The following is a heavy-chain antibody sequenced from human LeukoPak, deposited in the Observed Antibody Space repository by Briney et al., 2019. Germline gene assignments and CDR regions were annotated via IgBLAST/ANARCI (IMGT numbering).Heavy chain of an antibody. CDR2: INPNSGAT. Sequence: ASAKVSCKPSGYTFTGYYIHWVRQAPGQGFEWMGWINPNSGATNYAQKFQGRVAMTWDTSISTAYMELSGLTYDDAAVYHCARGITISGSGMFDYWGQGTLVTVSS. D-gene: IGHD3-9*01. V-gene: IGHV1-2*02. J-gene: IGHJ4*02. CDR1: GYTFTGYY. CDR3: ARGITISGSGMFDY.